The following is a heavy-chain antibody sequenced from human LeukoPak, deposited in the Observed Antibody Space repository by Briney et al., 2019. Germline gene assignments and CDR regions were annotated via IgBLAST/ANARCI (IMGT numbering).Heavy chain of an antibody. CDR2: IYYSGST. J-gene: IGHJ6*03. CDR1: GGSISSGDYY. V-gene: IGHV4-30-4*08. D-gene: IGHD1-26*01. Sequence: SETLSLTCTVSGGSISSGDYYWSWIRQPPGKGLEWIGYIYYSGSTYYNPSLKSRVTISVDTSKNQFSLKLSSVTAADTAVFYCANGIVGAPDYYMDVWGKGTTVTVSS. CDR3: ANGIVGAPDYYMDV.